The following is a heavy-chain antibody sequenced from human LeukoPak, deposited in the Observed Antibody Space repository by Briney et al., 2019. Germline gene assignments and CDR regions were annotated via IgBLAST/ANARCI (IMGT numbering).Heavy chain of an antibody. D-gene: IGHD3-9*01. Sequence: GGSLRLSCSASGFTFSSYTVHWVRQAPGKGLEFVSAITSTGGNTYYADSVTGRFTLSRDNSENMLYLQMSSLRAEDTAVYYCVIVRGYFDSSGTDYWGQGTLVTVSS. CDR1: GFTFSSYT. J-gene: IGHJ4*02. CDR3: VIVRGYFDSSGTDY. CDR2: ITSTGGNT. V-gene: IGHV3-64D*06.